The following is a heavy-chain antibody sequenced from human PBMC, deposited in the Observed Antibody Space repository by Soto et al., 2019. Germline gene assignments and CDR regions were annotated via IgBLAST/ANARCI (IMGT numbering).Heavy chain of an antibody. J-gene: IGHJ4*02. CDR3: ARELPADTAMELEY. V-gene: IGHV3-30-3*01. CDR2: ISYDGSNK. Sequence: GGSLRLSCAASGFTFSSYAMHWVRQAPGKGLEWVAVISYDGSNKYYADSVKGRFTISRDNSKNTLYLQMNSLRAEDTAVYYCARELPADTAMELEYWGQGTLVTVSS. D-gene: IGHD5-18*01. CDR1: GFTFSSYA.